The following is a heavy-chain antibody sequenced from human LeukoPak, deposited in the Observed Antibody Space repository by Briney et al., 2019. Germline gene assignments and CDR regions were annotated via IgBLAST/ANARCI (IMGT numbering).Heavy chain of an antibody. CDR2: ISYDGSNK. Sequence: EGSLRLSCAASGFTFSSYAMHWVRQAPGKGLEWVAVISYDGSNKYYADSVKGRFTISRDNSKNTLYLQMNSLRAEDTAVYYCAKDRGSSGWSPLDYWGQGTLVTVPS. CDR1: GFTFSSYA. J-gene: IGHJ4*02. D-gene: IGHD6-19*01. CDR3: AKDRGSSGWSPLDY. V-gene: IGHV3-30*18.